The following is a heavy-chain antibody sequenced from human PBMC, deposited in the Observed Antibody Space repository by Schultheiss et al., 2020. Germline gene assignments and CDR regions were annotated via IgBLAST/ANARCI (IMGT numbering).Heavy chain of an antibody. D-gene: IGHD2-8*01. V-gene: IGHV3-21*01. J-gene: IGHJ6*02. CDR3: ARDPLGYCTNGVCYKTYYYYGMDV. CDR1: GFTFSNYN. Sequence: GESLKISCAASGFTFSNYNMNWVRQAPGKGLEWVSSIYNSGRYIYYEDSVKGRFTISRDNAKNSLYLQMTSLRAEDTAVYYCARDPLGYCTNGVCYKTYYYYGMDVWGQGTTVTVSS. CDR2: IYNSGRYI.